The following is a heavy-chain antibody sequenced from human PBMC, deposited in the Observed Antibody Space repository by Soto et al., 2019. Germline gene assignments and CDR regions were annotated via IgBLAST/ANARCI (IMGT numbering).Heavy chain of an antibody. J-gene: IGHJ3*02. Sequence: GGSLRLSCAASGFTVSSKYMTWVRQAPGKGLEWVSLIQSGGTTYYADSVKGRFTISRDNYENTLYLQMNSLRAEDTAIYYCTKRHCSGGSCYGSAFDIWGQGTMVTVSS. D-gene: IGHD2-15*01. V-gene: IGHV3-53*01. CDR3: TKRHCSGGSCYGSAFDI. CDR2: IQSGGTT. CDR1: GFTVSSKY.